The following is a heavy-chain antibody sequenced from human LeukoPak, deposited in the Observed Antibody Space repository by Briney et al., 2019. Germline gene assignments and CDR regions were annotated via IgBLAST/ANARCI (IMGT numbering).Heavy chain of an antibody. J-gene: IGHJ4*02. CDR1: GGTFSSYA. D-gene: IGHD5-24*01. CDR3: ARDRDGHNTYDY. CDR2: IIPIFGIA. Sequence: ASVKVSCKASGGTFSSYAISWVRQAPGQGLEWMGRIIPIFGIANYAQKFQGRVTITADKSTSTAYMELSSLRSEDTAVYYCARDRDGHNTYDYWGQGTLVTVPS. V-gene: IGHV1-69*04.